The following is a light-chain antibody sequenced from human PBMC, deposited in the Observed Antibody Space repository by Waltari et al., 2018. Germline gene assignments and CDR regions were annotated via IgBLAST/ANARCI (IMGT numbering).Light chain of an antibody. V-gene: IGLV3-27*01. CDR2: RDT. CDR1: VLANKY. CDR3: YAAADNNLGV. Sequence: SFDLTQTSSLSVSPGQTVRITCSGDVLANKYARWFQQKPGQAPVLIISRDTERPSGIPERFSGSSSGTTVTLTIRGAQAEDEADYYCYAAADNNLGVFGGGTKVTVL. J-gene: IGLJ3*02.